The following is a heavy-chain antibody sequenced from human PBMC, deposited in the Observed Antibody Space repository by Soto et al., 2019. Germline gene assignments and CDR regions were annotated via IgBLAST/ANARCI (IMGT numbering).Heavy chain of an antibody. CDR2: IYYSGST. CDR1: GGSISSSSYY. V-gene: IGHV4-39*01. J-gene: IGHJ4*02. Sequence: QLQLQESGPGLLKPSETLSLTCTVSGGSISSSSYYWGWIRQPPGKGLEWIGSIYYSGSTYYNPSRMSRVPISVDTSKNQFSRKLRSVTAADTAVYYCAVRDSRNFQLYYFDYWGQGTLVTVSS. D-gene: IGHD6-13*01. CDR3: AVRDSRNFQLYYFDY.